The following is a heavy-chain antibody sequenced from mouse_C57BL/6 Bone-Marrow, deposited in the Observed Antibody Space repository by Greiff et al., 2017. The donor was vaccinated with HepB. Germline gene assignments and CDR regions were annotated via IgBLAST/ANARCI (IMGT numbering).Heavy chain of an antibody. CDR2: IDPSDSYT. CDR1: GYTFTSYW. CDR3: ASDWDY. V-gene: IGHV1-69*01. J-gene: IGHJ2*01. Sequence: QVQLKESGADLVMPGASVKLSCKASGYTFTSYWMHWVKQGPGQGLEWIGEIDPSDSYTNYNKKFTGKSTLTVDKSSSTAYMQLSSLASEDSAVYYCASDWDYWGQGTTLTVSS. D-gene: IGHD2-4*01.